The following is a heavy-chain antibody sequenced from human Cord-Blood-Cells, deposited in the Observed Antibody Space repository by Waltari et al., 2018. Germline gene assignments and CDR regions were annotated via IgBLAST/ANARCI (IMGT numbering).Heavy chain of an antibody. CDR1: GGSISSSSYY. D-gene: IGHD6-13*01. J-gene: IGHJ1*01. CDR3: ASGWYSSSWYDAEYFQH. V-gene: IGHV4-39*01. CDR2: IYYSGST. Sequence: QLQLQESGPGLVKPSETLSLTCTVSGGSISSSSYYWGWIRPPPGKGLEWIGSIYYSGSTYYNPSLKSRVTISVDTSKNQFSLKLSSVTAADTAVYYCASGWYSSSWYDAEYFQHWGQGTLVTVSS.